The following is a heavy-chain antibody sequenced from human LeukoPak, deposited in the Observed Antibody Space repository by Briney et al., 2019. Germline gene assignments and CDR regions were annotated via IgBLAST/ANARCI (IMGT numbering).Heavy chain of an antibody. CDR3: ATVTMRDDDY. CDR2: ISSSSSYI. Sequence: GGSLRLSCAASGFTFSRYSMNWVRQAPGKGLEWVSFISSSSSYIYYADSVKGRFTISRDNAKNPLFLQMNSLRVEDTAVYYCATVTMRDDDYWGQGTLVTVSS. V-gene: IGHV3-21*01. D-gene: IGHD1-1*01. CDR1: GFTFSRYS. J-gene: IGHJ4*02.